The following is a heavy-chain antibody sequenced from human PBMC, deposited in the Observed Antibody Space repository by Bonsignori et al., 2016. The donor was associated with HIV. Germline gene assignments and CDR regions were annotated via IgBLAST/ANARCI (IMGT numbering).Heavy chain of an antibody. D-gene: IGHD4-17*01. CDR3: ARIYADYPGGYFDY. CDR2: INTNSDYI. V-gene: IGHV3-21*01. J-gene: IGHJ4*02. CDR1: GFTFSRYG. Sequence: GGSLRLSCAGSGFTFSRYGMNWVRQAPGKGLEWVSSINTNSDYIYDADSVKGRFTISRDNSKNSLYLQMDSLRAEDTAVYYCARIYADYPGGYFDYWGPGNPGHRLL.